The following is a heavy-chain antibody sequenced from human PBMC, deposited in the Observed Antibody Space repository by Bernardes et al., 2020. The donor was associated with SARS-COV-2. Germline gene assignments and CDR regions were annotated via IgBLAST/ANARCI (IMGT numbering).Heavy chain of an antibody. Sequence: SETLSLTCTVSGGSISSGSYYWSWIRQPAGKGLEWIGHIYTSGSTNYNPSLKSRVTISVDTSKNQFSLKLSSVTAADTAVYYCARSRIRYYYDSSGYYLDYWGQGTLVTVSS. J-gene: IGHJ4*02. V-gene: IGHV4-61*09. D-gene: IGHD3-22*01. CDR1: GGSISSGSYY. CDR3: ARSRIRYYYDSSGYYLDY. CDR2: IYTSGST.